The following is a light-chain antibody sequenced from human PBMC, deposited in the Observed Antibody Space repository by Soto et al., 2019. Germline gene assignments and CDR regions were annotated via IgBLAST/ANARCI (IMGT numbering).Light chain of an antibody. Sequence: ETVLTQSPAALSLSPGERATLSCRATQSISGELAWYQQKPGQAPRLLIYDTSNRATGIPARFSGSGSGTDLTLTISSLEPEDVALYYCQQRRNWLLTFGGGTKVEIK. CDR2: DTS. CDR3: QQRRNWLLT. CDR1: QSISGE. V-gene: IGKV3-11*01. J-gene: IGKJ4*01.